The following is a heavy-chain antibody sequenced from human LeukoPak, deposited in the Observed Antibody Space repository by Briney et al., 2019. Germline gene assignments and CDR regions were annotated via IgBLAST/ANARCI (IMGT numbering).Heavy chain of an antibody. CDR2: IKSKTDGGTT. D-gene: IGHD3-22*01. CDR3: TTIGRSRSSGYRGPGG. J-gene: IGHJ4*02. CDR1: GSTFSNAW. Sequence: GGSLRLSCAASGSTFSNAWMSWVRQAPGKGLEWVGRIKSKTDGGTTDYAAPVKGRFTISRDDSKNTLYLQMNSLKTEDTAVYYCTTIGRSRSSGYRGPGGWGQGTLVTVPS. V-gene: IGHV3-15*01.